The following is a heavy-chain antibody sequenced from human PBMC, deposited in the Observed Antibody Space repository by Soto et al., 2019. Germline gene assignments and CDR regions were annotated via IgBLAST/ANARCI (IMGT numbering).Heavy chain of an antibody. Sequence: QVQLVESGGGVVQPGRSLRLSCAASGFTFSSYAMHWVRQAPGKGLEWVAVISYDGSNKYYADSVKGRFTISRDNSKNTLYLQMNSLRAEDTAVYYCARVLSAHRGFDYRGQGTLVTVSS. CDR3: ARVLSAHRGFDY. V-gene: IGHV3-30-3*01. CDR2: ISYDGSNK. CDR1: GFTFSSYA. D-gene: IGHD2-15*01. J-gene: IGHJ4*02.